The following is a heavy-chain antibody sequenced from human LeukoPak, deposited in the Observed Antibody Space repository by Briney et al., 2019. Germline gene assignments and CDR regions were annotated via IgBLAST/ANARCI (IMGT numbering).Heavy chain of an antibody. V-gene: IGHV3-23*01. J-gene: IGHJ3*02. D-gene: IGHD1-26*01. CDR1: RFTFSSYA. Sequence: GGSLRLSCAASRFTFSSYAMNWVRQAPGKGLEWVSAISGSGGSTDYADSVKGRFTISRDNSKNTLSLQMDSLRAEDTAVYYCAEPLISGSYYGAFDIWGQGTMVTVTS. CDR3: AEPLISGSYYGAFDI. CDR2: ISGSGGST.